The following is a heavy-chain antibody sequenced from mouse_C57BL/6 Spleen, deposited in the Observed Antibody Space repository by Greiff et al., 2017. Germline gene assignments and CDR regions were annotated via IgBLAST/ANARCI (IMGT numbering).Heavy chain of an antibody. V-gene: IGHV1-82*01. CDR3: AMYGGAY. CDR1: GYAFSSSW. J-gene: IGHJ3*01. Sequence: QVQLKQSGPELVKPGASVKISCKASGYAFSSSWMNWVKQRPGKGLEWIGRIYPGDGDTNYNGMFKGKATLTADKSSSTAYMQLSGLTSEDSAVYFCAMYGGAYWGQGTLVTVSA. D-gene: IGHD1-1*02. CDR2: IYPGDGDT.